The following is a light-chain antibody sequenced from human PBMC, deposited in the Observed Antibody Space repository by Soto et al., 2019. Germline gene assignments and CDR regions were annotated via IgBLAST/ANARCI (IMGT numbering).Light chain of an antibody. Sequence: ETLLTQSPATLSVSPGEGATLSCRASQSVSTSLAWYQCKPGQAPRLLIYSASIRANGIPARFSGNGSGTEFTLTISSLQSEDSAVYYCQQYNNWPPITFGQGTRLEIK. CDR3: QQYNNWPPIT. CDR1: QSVSTS. V-gene: IGKV3-15*01. J-gene: IGKJ5*01. CDR2: SAS.